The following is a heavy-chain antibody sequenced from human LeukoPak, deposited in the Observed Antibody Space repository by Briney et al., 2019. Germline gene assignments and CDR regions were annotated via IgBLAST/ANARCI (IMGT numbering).Heavy chain of an antibody. Sequence: GGSLRLSCAASGFTFSSYTMTWVRQAPGKGLEWVSYISSSSSTIHYADSVKGRFTISRDNAKNSLYLQMNSLRAEDTAVYYCARDSSWYRYWGQGTLVTVSS. CDR2: ISSSSSTI. CDR3: ARDSSWYRY. J-gene: IGHJ4*02. CDR1: GFTFSSYT. V-gene: IGHV3-48*01. D-gene: IGHD6-13*01.